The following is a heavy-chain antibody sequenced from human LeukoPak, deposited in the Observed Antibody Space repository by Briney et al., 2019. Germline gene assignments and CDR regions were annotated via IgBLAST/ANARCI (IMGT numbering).Heavy chain of an antibody. CDR2: ISYSGST. CDR3: ARGPLCVKTAQIDY. V-gene: IGHV4-59*01. J-gene: IGHJ4*02. D-gene: IGHD2-21*01. CDR1: GCSISSYY. Sequence: SETLSLTCTVSGCSISSYYRSWIRQPPGKGLEWIGYISYSGSTKYNPSLKSRVTISADTFKNQIFLRLSAVTAADTAVYYCARGPLCVKTAQIDYWGQGTVVTVAS.